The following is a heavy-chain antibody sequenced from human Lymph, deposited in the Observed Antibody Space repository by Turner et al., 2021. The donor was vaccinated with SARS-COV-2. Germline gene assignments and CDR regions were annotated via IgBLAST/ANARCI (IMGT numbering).Heavy chain of an antibody. CDR1: GGTFSSYA. D-gene: IGHD6-19*01. V-gene: IGHV1-69*01. Sequence: QVQLVQSGAAVKKPGSSVKVSCKASGGTFSSYASSWVRQAPGQGLEWMGGIIPMFGTANYAQKFQGRVTITADESTNTAYRELSSLRSEDTAVYYCGRDTAVAGTLGAFDIWGQGTMVTVSS. J-gene: IGHJ3*02. CDR2: IIPMFGTA. CDR3: GRDTAVAGTLGAFDI.